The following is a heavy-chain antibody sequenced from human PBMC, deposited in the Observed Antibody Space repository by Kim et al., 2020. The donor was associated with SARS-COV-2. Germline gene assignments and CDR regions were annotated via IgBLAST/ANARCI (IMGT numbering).Heavy chain of an antibody. Sequence: GGCLILSCSASGFTFSSYAMHWFRHATGKGREYVSAISSNGGSTDYADSVKGRFTISRDNSKKTLYLQMSSLRAEDTAVYYRVKGVIIGYWGVVGVYY. CDR1: GFTFSSYA. D-gene: IGHD3-3*01. J-gene: IGHJ6*01. CDR3: VKGVIIGYWGVVGVYY. V-gene: IGHV3-64D*09. CDR2: ISSNGGST.